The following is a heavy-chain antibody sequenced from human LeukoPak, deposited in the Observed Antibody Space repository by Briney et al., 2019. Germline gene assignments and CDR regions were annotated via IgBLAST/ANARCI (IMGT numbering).Heavy chain of an antibody. J-gene: IGHJ4*02. V-gene: IGHV4-34*01. Sequence: SETLSLTRAVYGGSFSGYYWSWIRQPPGKGLEWIGEINHSGSTNYNPSLKSRVTISVDTSKNQFSLKLSSVTAADTAVYYCARGRFYYGSGIIRYFDYWGQGTLVTVSS. CDR2: INHSGST. D-gene: IGHD3-10*01. CDR3: ARGRFYYGSGIIRYFDY. CDR1: GGSFSGYY.